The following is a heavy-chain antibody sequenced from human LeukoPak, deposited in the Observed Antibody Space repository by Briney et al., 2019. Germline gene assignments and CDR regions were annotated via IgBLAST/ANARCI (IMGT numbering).Heavy chain of an antibody. D-gene: IGHD6-6*01. CDR3: ARAPEFIAARPHAFDI. CDR2: VYYSGST. V-gene: IGHV4-59*01. CDR1: GGSISSYY. Sequence: KPSETLSLTCTVSGGSISSYYWSWIRQPPGKGLEWIGYVYYSGSTNDNPSLKSRVTISIDTSKNQFSLKVSSVTAADTAVYYCARAPEFIAARPHAFDIWGQGTMVTVSS. J-gene: IGHJ3*02.